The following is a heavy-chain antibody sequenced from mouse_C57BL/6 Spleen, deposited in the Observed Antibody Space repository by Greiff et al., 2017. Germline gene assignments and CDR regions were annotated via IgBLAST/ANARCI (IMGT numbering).Heavy chain of an antibody. CDR1: GYTFTSYW. Sequence: QVQLQQPGTELVKPGASVKLSCKASGYTFTSYWMHWVKQRPGQGLEWIGNINPSNCGTNYNETFKSKATLTVDKSSSTAYMQLSSLTSEDSAVYYCGYGNYEGYAMDYWGQGTSVTVSS. CDR2: INPSNCGT. V-gene: IGHV1-53*01. J-gene: IGHJ4*01. D-gene: IGHD2-1*01. CDR3: GYGNYEGYAMDY.